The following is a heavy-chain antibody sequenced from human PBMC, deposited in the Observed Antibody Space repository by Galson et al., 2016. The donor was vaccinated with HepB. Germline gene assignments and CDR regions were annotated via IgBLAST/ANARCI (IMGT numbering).Heavy chain of an antibody. J-gene: IGHJ3*01. CDR3: AREGLVYSQDGARDAFDF. D-gene: IGHD5-18*01. V-gene: IGHV3-33*01. CDR1: GFSFHTYG. Sequence: SLRLSCAASGFSFHTYGLHWVRQAPGKGLEWVAVIWHDGSKKYYADSVKGRFTISRDNSKNTLYLHMNSISAEDTAVYYCAREGLVYSQDGARDAFDFWGQGTMVTVSS. CDR2: IWHDGSKK.